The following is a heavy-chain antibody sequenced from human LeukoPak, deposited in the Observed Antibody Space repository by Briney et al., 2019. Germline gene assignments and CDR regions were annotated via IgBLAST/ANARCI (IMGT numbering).Heavy chain of an antibody. CDR3: ARHSGSYWF. J-gene: IGHJ4*02. CDR2: IHSSGST. Sequence: PSETLSLTCTVSGGSINNYYWSWIRQPPGEGLEWIGYIHSSGSTNYNPPLKSRVTISVDTSKNQFSLKMSSVTAADTAVYYCARHSGSYWFWGQGTLVTVSS. V-gene: IGHV4-59*08. D-gene: IGHD1-26*01. CDR1: GGSINNYY.